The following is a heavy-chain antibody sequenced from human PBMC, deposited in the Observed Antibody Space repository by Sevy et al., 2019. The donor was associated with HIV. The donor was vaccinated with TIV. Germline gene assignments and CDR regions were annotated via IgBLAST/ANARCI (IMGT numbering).Heavy chain of an antibody. Sequence: ASVKVSCKASGGTFSSYAISWVRQAPGQGLEWMGGIIPIFGTANYGNKFQGRVTITADKSTSTAYMELSSLRSEDTAVYYCARKYSGYDYPYYYYYYMDVWGKGTTVTVSS. V-gene: IGHV1-69*06. CDR1: GGTFSSYA. CDR3: ARKYSGYDYPYYYYYYMDV. CDR2: IIPIFGTA. D-gene: IGHD5-12*01. J-gene: IGHJ6*03.